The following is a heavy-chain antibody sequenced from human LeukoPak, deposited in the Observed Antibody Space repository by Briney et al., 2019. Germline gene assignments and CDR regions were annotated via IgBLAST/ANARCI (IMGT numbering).Heavy chain of an antibody. V-gene: IGHV4-4*07. D-gene: IGHD6-19*01. J-gene: IGHJ4*01. CDR1: GGSISSYY. CDR3: AGRGLNTGWTFDI. CDR2: IHTSGST. Sequence: SETLTLTCSVSGGSISSYYWSWIRQPAGKGLEWIAQIHTSGSTNFNPSLKSRVTISIDTPKNQFSLLITSVTAADTAIYYCAGRGLNTGWTFDIWGNETLVRVSS.